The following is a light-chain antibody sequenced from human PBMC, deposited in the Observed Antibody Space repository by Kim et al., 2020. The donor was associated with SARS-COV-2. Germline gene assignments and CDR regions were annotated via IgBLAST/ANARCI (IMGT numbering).Light chain of an antibody. CDR1: TLPGKQ. CDR3: QSADGSGTYV. V-gene: IGLV3-25*03. CDR2: KDN. Sequence: SPGQTARITCSRDTLPGKQTYWYQQKSGQAPLLVIYKDNERPSGIPGRFSGSSSGTTVMLTISGVQAEDDADYYCQSADGSGTYVFGTGTKVTVL. J-gene: IGLJ1*01.